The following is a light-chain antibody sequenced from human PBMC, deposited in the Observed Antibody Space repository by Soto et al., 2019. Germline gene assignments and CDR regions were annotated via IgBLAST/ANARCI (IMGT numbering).Light chain of an antibody. Sequence: DIVLTQSPATLSLSPGERATLSCRASQSVSSYLAWYQQTPGQAPRLLIYGASFRATGMPARFSGSGFGTEFTLTISSLQSEDFAVYYCQQYNNWPRTFGQGTIVDIK. V-gene: IGKV3-15*01. CDR3: QQYNNWPRT. CDR1: QSVSSY. J-gene: IGKJ1*01. CDR2: GAS.